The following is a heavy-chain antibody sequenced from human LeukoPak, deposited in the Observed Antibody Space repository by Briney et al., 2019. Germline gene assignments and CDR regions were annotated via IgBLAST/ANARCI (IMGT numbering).Heavy chain of an antibody. CDR2: INHSGST. Sequence: SETLSLTCAVYGGSFSGYYWSWIRQPPGKGLEWIGEINHSGSTNYNPSLKSRVTISVDTSKNQFSLKLSSVTAADTAVYYCARRGYQKHYYYYYYMDVWGKGTTVTVSS. D-gene: IGHD2-2*01. V-gene: IGHV4-34*01. CDR1: GGSFSGYY. CDR3: ARRGYQKHYYYYYYMDV. J-gene: IGHJ6*03.